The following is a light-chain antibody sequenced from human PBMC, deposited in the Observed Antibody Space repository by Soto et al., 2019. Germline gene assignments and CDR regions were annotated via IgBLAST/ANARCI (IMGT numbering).Light chain of an antibody. CDR3: KSYTSSSTWV. J-gene: IGLJ3*02. Sequence: QSALTQPASVSGSPGQSITISCTGTSSDVGGYNYVSWYQQHPGKAPKLMIYEVSNRPSGVSNRFSGSKSDNTASLTISGLQAEDEADYYCKSYTSSSTWVFGGGTQLNVL. CDR1: SSDVGGYNY. CDR2: EVS. V-gene: IGLV2-14*01.